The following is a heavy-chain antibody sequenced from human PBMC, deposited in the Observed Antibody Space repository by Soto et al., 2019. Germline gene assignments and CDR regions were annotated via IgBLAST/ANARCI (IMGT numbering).Heavy chain of an antibody. V-gene: IGHV3-23*01. CDR1: GFSFNIYA. CDR3: AKAPTYDYYYYMDV. CDR2: ISAGGSNT. Sequence: EVHLLESGGGLVQPGGSLRLSCAASGFSFNIYAMKWVRQAPGKGLECVSAISAGGSNTYYADSVKGRFTISRDNSKNTLYLQMNSLRADDTAVYYCAKAPTYDYYYYMDVWGKGTTVTVSS. J-gene: IGHJ6*03.